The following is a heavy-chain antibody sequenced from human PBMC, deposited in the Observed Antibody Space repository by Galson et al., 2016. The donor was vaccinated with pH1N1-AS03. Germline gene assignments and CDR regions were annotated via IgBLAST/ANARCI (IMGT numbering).Heavy chain of an antibody. CDR3: VKGGTNFDS. Sequence: ASGFTFSNAWMSWVRQAPGKGLEWVANIRQDGSDKYYVDSVRGRFTISRDNAKNSLYLQMNSLRAEDTAVYYCVKGGTNFDSWGQGTLVTVSS. D-gene: IGHD1-26*01. CDR2: IRQDGSDK. V-gene: IGHV3-7*01. CDR1: GFTFSNAW. J-gene: IGHJ4*02.